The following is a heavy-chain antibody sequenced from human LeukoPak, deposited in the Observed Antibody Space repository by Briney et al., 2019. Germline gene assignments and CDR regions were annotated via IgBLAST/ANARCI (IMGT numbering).Heavy chain of an antibody. CDR3: ARDRNRSYFGY. Sequence: PGRSLRLSCAASGFTFTNFGMHWVRQAPGRGLEWVAIISYDGSKEYYADSVKGRFTISRDNSRNTLNLQMNSLRADDTAVYYCARDRNRSYFGYWGQGTLVTVSS. J-gene: IGHJ4*02. CDR2: ISYDGSKE. V-gene: IGHV3-33*05. CDR1: GFTFTNFG.